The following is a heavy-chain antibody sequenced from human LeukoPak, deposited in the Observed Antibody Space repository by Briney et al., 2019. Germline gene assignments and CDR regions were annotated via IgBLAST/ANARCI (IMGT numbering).Heavy chain of an antibody. CDR3: ARHIREYRSGWYGFGY. V-gene: IGHV4-59*08. CDR1: GDSISSYY. CDR2: TYKSATT. D-gene: IGHD6-19*01. J-gene: IGHJ4*02. Sequence: SETLSLTCTVSGDSISSYYWSWIRQAPGKGLEFIGYTYKSATTNYNPSLKSRVTISADTSKNQLSLKVSSVTAADTAVYYCARHIREYRSGWYGFGYWGQGTLVTVSS.